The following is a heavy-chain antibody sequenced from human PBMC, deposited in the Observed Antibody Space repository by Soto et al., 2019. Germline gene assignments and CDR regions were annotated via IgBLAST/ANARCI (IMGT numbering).Heavy chain of an antibody. CDR3: ARGEVRGLIATGLDC. J-gene: IGHJ4*02. CDR1: GYSISSGFY. V-gene: IGHV4-38-2*02. D-gene: IGHD3-10*01. CDR2: IYHRGNT. Sequence: PSETLSLTCSVSGYSISSGFYWDWIRQPPGKGLEWIGSIYHRGNTYYNPSHNGRITISLDTSKNQFSLRLTSVTAADTAVYYCARGEVRGLIATGLDCWGQGALVTVSS.